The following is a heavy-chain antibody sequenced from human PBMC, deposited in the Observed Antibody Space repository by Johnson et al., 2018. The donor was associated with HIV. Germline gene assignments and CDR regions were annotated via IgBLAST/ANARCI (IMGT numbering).Heavy chain of an antibody. CDR1: VFTFDDYG. Sequence: VQLVESGGGVVRPGGSLRLSCAASVFTFDDYGMSWVRQAPGKGLEWVSGINWNGGSTAYGDSVKGRFTISRDNAKNSLYLQMNSLRAEDTALYFCARDGRGEQLVDQGDAFDIWGQGTMVTVSS. V-gene: IGHV3-20*04. J-gene: IGHJ3*02. CDR3: ARDGRGEQLVDQGDAFDI. D-gene: IGHD6-6*01. CDR2: INWNGGST.